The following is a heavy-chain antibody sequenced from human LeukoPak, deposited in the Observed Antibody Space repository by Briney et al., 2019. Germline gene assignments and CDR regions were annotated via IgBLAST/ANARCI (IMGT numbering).Heavy chain of an antibody. J-gene: IGHJ4*02. CDR2: INRDGSST. V-gene: IGHV3-74*01. D-gene: IGHD5-18*01. CDR1: GFTFSSFW. Sequence: GGSLRLSCAASGFTFSSFWMYWVRQVPGKGLVWVSRINRDGSSTTYADSVRGRFTISRDNAKNTLYVQMNSLRAEDTAVYYCAGGYNYGSADFWGQGTLVTVSS. CDR3: AGGYNYGSADF.